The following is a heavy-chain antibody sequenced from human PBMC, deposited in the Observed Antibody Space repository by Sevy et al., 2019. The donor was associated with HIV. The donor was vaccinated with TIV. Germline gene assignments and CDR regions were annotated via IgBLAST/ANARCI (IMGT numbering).Heavy chain of an antibody. J-gene: IGHJ6*02. D-gene: IGHD3-10*01. CDR3: ARETYYYGSGSPPRGYYYGMDV. CDR1: GGSISRYY. Sequence: SETLSLTCTVSGGSISRYYWSWIRQPPGKGLEWIGYIYYSGSTYYNPSLKSRVTISVDTSKNQFSLKLSSVTAADSAVYYCARETYYYGSGSPPRGYYYGMDVWGQGTTVTVSS. CDR2: IYYSGST. V-gene: IGHV4-59*13.